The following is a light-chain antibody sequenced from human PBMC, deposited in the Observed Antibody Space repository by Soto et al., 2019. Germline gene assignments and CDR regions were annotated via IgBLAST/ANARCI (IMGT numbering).Light chain of an antibody. J-gene: IGKJ4*01. CDR3: QQYSNWPLT. CDR1: QDVNIY. CDR2: GAS. V-gene: IGKV3D-15*01. Sequence: EILMTQSPATLSVSPGERATLSCRANQDVNIYLAWYQQKHGQAPRLLISGASTRATGIPARFSGSGSGTECTLTISSLQSEDVAVYYCQQYSNWPLTFGGGTNVEIK.